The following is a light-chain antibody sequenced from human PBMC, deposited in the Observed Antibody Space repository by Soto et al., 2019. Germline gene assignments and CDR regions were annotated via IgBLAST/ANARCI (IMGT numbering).Light chain of an antibody. Sequence: DIQMTQSPSALSASVGDSVTITCRASQGISNYLAWYQQKPGKVPKLLIRAASTLQSGVPSRFSGSGSGTDFTFTISSLQPEDVATYYCQKYNSGPYTFGQGTKLEIK. CDR1: QGISNY. CDR2: AAS. CDR3: QKYNSGPYT. V-gene: IGKV1-27*01. J-gene: IGKJ2*01.